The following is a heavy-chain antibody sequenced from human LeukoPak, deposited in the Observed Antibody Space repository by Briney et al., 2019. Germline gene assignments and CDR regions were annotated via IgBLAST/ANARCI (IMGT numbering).Heavy chain of an antibody. J-gene: IGHJ6*03. CDR1: GLSFSTFG. CDR3: ENLGGHPLHNYYVGV. Sequence: GGSLRLSCAASGLSFSTFGMHWARRAPGKGLEWVGVIWNDGSKKFYAESVKGRFTISRDNSNNTLYLQMHSLRAEATAVYYCENLGGHPLHNYYVGVWGKGTTVAVSS. D-gene: IGHD3-16*01. V-gene: IGHV3-33*08. CDR2: IWNDGSKK.